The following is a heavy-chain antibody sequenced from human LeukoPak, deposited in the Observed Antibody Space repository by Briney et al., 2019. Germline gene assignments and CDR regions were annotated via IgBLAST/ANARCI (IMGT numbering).Heavy chain of an antibody. Sequence: PSETLSLTCTVSGGSISSYYWSWIRQPPGKGLEWIGYIYYSESTNYNPSLKSLVTISVDTSKNQFSLKLSSVTAADTAVYYCARDRAYCSGGSCYDDAFDIWGQGTMVTVSS. CDR2: IYYSEST. CDR3: ARDRAYCSGGSCYDDAFDI. V-gene: IGHV4-59*01. D-gene: IGHD2-15*01. J-gene: IGHJ3*02. CDR1: GGSISSYY.